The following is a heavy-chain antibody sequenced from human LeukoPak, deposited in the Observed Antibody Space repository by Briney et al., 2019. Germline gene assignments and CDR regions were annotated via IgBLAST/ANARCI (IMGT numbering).Heavy chain of an antibody. J-gene: IGHJ4*02. CDR1: GYTFTSYY. CDR3: ARALGYRGYDYGWYYDY. D-gene: IGHD5-12*01. CDR2: INPRGGGT. Sequence: ASVKVSCKASGYTFTSYYIHWVRQAPGQGLEWMGIINPRGGGTRYAQTFQGRVTMTSDTSTTTVYMELSSLRSEDTAVYYCARALGYRGYDYGWYYDYWGQGTLVTVSS. V-gene: IGHV1-46*01.